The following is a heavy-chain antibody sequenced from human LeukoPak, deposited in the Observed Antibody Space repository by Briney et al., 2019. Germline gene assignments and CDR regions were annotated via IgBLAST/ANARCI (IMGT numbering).Heavy chain of an antibody. Sequence: GGSLRLSCAASGFTFSSYAMSWVRQAPGKGQEWVSAISGSGGSTYYADSVKGRFTISRDNSKNTLYLQMNSLRAEDTAVYYCAKDILIAAAGRYYYYYGMDVWGQGTTVTVSS. CDR1: GFTFSSYA. CDR2: ISGSGGST. V-gene: IGHV3-23*01. D-gene: IGHD6-13*01. J-gene: IGHJ6*02. CDR3: AKDILIAAAGRYYYYYGMDV.